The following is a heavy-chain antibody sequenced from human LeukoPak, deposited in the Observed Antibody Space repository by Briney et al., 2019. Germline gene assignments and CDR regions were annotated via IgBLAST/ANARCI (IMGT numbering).Heavy chain of an antibody. J-gene: IGHJ4*02. V-gene: IGHV3-7*01. Sequence: GGSLRLSCAASGFTFSSYGMHWVRQAPGKGLEWVANIKQDGSEKYYVDSVKGRFTISRDNAKNSLYLQMNSLRAEDTAVYYCASFDDFWSARDWYFDYWGQGTLVTVSS. CDR1: GFTFSSYG. CDR3: ASFDDFWSARDWYFDY. CDR2: IKQDGSEK. D-gene: IGHD3/OR15-3a*01.